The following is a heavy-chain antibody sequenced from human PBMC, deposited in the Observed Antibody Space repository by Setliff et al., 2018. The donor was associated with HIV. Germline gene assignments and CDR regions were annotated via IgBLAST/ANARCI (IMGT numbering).Heavy chain of an antibody. J-gene: IGHJ6*03. V-gene: IGHV3-48*03. CDR3: ARVFWYGLPQIYYYMDV. Sequence: GGSLRLSCAASGFTFSSYEMNWVRQAPGKGLEWVSYIGNSGSPIYYADSVKGRFTISRDNAKNSLYLQMNSLRAEDTAVYYCARVFWYGLPQIYYYMDVWGKGTTVTVSS. CDR1: GFTFSSYE. D-gene: IGHD2-8*02. CDR2: IGNSGSPI.